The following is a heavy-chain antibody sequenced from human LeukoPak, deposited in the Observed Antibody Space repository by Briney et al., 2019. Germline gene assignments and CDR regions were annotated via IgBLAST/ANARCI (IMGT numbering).Heavy chain of an antibody. J-gene: IGHJ4*02. CDR2: IYYSGST. CDR3: ARGGVTMVRGVNHFDY. D-gene: IGHD3-10*01. CDR1: GGSISSYY. Sequence: SETLSLTCTVSGGSISSYYWSWIRKPPGKGLEWIGYIYYSGSTNYNPSLKSRVTISVDTSKNQFSLKLSSVTAADTAVYYCARGGVTMVRGVNHFDYWGQGTLVTVSS. V-gene: IGHV4-59*01.